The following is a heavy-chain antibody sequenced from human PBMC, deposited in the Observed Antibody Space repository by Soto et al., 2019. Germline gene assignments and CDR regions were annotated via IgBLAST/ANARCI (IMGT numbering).Heavy chain of an antibody. V-gene: IGHV1-18*01. CDR2: ISAYNGNT. Sequence: ASVKVSCKASGYTFTSYGISWVRQAPGQGLEWMGWISAYNGNTNYAQKLQGRVTMTTDTSTSTAYMELRSLRSDDTAVYYCAREKYSSSPNYYYYYGMDVWGQGTTVTVSS. CDR3: AREKYSSSPNYYYYYGMDV. D-gene: IGHD6-6*01. CDR1: GYTFTSYG. J-gene: IGHJ6*02.